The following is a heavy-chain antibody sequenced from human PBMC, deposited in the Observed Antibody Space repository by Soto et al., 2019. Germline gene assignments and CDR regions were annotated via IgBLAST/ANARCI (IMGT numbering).Heavy chain of an antibody. J-gene: IGHJ4*02. D-gene: IGHD4-17*01. Sequence: QVQLQASGPGLVKPSETLSLTCTVSGVSVNSGSFYWAWIRQPPGKGLEWIGFGSYSGTTNYKPSLKSRVTISVDTSRSQISLKVTALTAADTAVYYCARGATVTQYDYWGQGTLVTVSS. CDR1: GVSVNSGSFY. CDR3: ARGATVTQYDY. CDR2: GSYSGTT. V-gene: IGHV4-61*01.